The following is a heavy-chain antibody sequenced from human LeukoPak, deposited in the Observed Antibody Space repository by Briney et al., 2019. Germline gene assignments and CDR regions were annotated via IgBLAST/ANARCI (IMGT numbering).Heavy chain of an antibody. CDR3: ARLRSGYYYESDY. CDR2: ISYDGSNK. CDR1: GFTFSSYA. V-gene: IGHV3-30*04. J-gene: IGHJ4*02. Sequence: PGGSLRLSCAASGFTFSSYAMHWVRQAPGKGLEWVAVISYDGSNKYYADSVKGRFTISRDNAKNSLYLQMNSLRAEDTAVYYCARLRSGYYYESDYWGQGTLVTVSS. D-gene: IGHD3-22*01.